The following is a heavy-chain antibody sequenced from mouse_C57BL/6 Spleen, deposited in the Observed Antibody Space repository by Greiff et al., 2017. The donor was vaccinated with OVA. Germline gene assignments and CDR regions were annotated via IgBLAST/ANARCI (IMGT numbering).Heavy chain of an antibody. CDR1: GFTFSDYG. CDR2: ISSGSSTI. J-gene: IGHJ3*01. CDR3: AGAHFSNWFAY. D-gene: IGHD1-2*01. V-gene: IGHV5-17*01. Sequence: EVMLVESGGGLVKPGGSLKLSCAASGFTFSDYGMHWVRQAPEKGLEWVAYISSGSSTIYYADTVTGRFTISRDNAKNTLFLQMTSLMSEDTAMNYCAGAHFSNWFAYWGQGTLVTVSA.